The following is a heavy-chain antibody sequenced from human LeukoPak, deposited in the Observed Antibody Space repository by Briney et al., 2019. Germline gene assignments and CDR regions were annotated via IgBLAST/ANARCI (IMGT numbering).Heavy chain of an antibody. CDR1: GGSISSSSYY. V-gene: IGHV4-39*07. D-gene: IGHD5-24*01. CDR2: IYYSGST. Sequence: SETLSLTCTVSGGSISSSSYYWGWIRQPPGKGLEWIGSIYYSGSTYYNPSLKSRVTISVDTPKNQFSLKLSSVTAADTAVYYCARGLATITALYYFDYWGQGTLVTVSS. J-gene: IGHJ4*02. CDR3: ARGLATITALYYFDY.